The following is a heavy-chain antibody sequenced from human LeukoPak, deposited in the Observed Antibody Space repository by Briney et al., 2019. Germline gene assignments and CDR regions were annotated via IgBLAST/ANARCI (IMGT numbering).Heavy chain of an antibody. J-gene: IGHJ4*02. CDR2: IRWNSGSI. CDR3: AKDFGQRTAAIAY. D-gene: IGHD2-2*01. Sequence: GGSLRLSCAASGFTFDDYAMHWVRQAPGKGLEWVSVIRWNSGSIGYADSVKGRFTISRDNDKTSLYLQMNSLRTEDTAVYYCAKDFGQRTAAIAYWGQGTLVTVSS. CDR1: GFTFDDYA. V-gene: IGHV3-9*01.